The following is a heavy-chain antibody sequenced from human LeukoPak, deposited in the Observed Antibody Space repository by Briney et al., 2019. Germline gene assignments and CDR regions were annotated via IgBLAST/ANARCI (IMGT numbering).Heavy chain of an antibody. CDR1: GGSISSSSYY. J-gene: IGHJ5*02. CDR3: ARDLRGFDP. Sequence: SETLSLTCAVSGGSISSSSYYWGWIRQPPGKGLEWIGSIYYSGSTYYNPSLKSRVTISVDTSKNQFSLKLSSVTAADTAVYYCARDLRGFDPWGQGTLVTASS. V-gene: IGHV4-39*02. CDR2: IYYSGST. D-gene: IGHD4-17*01.